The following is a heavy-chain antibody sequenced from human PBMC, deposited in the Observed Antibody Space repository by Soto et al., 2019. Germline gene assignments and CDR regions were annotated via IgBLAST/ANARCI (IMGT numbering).Heavy chain of an antibody. Sequence: GGSLRLSCAASGFTFSSYGMHWVRQAPGKGLEWVAVISYDGSNKYYADSVKGRFTISRDNSKNTLYLQMNSLRAEDTAVYYCAKDPGRAAVAGNFQHWGQGTLVTVSS. CDR1: GFTFSSYG. CDR3: AKDPGRAAVAGNFQH. CDR2: ISYDGSNK. V-gene: IGHV3-30*18. J-gene: IGHJ1*01. D-gene: IGHD6-19*01.